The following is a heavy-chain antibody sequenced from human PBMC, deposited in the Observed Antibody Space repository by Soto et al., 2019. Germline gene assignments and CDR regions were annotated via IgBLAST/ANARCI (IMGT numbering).Heavy chain of an antibody. CDR1: GFTVSSNY. CDR3: ARYLGFYGSGSPVSYYYGMDV. Sequence: EVQLVETGGGLIQPGGSLRLSCAASGFTVSSNYMSWVRQAPGKGLEWVSVIYSGGSTYYADSVKGRFTISRDNSKNTLYLQMNSLSAEDTSVSYCARYLGFYGSGSPVSYYYGMDVCGQGTTVTVAS. D-gene: IGHD3-10*01. J-gene: IGHJ6*02. V-gene: IGHV3-53*02. CDR2: IYSGGST.